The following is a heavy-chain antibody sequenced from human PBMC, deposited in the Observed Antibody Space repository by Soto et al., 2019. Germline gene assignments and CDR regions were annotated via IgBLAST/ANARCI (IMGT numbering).Heavy chain of an antibody. CDR3: AREPPLRFLEWLPPAGYYYYGMDV. CDR2: ISYDGSNK. CDR1: GFTFSSYA. V-gene: IGHV3-30-3*01. J-gene: IGHJ6*02. D-gene: IGHD3-3*01. Sequence: QVQLVESGGGVVQPGRSLRLSCAASGFTFSSYAMHWVRQAPGKGLEWVAVISYDGSNKYYADSVKGRFTISRDNSKNTLYLQMNSLRAEDTAVYYCAREPPLRFLEWLPPAGYYYYGMDVWGQGTTVTVSS.